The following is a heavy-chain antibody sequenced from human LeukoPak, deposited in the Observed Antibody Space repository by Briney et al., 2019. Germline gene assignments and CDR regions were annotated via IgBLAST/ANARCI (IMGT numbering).Heavy chain of an antibody. D-gene: IGHD3-9*01. CDR3: ARDQGYYDILTGYSAAAFDI. V-gene: IGHV3-74*01. Sequence: PGGSLRLSCAASGFTFSSCWMHWVRQAPGKGLVWVSRINSDGSSTSYADSVKGRFTISRDNAKNTLYLQMNSLRAEDTAVYYCARDQGYYDILTGYSAAAFDIWGQGTMVTVSS. CDR1: GFTFSSCW. CDR2: INSDGSST. J-gene: IGHJ3*02.